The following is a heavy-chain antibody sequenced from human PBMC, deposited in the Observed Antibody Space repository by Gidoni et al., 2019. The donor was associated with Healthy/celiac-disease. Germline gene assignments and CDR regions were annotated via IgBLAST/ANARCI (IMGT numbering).Heavy chain of an antibody. CDR3: ARHRGIVVVPAAIAY. D-gene: IGHD2-2*02. CDR1: GGSISSSSYY. Sequence: QLQLQQSSPGLVTPSETLSLTCTVSGGSISSSSYYCGWIREPPGKGLEWLGSIYYSGRTYYNPSLKSRVTISVDTSKNQFSLKLSSVTAADTAVYYCARHRGIVVVPAAIAYWGQGTLVTVSS. V-gene: IGHV4-39*01. CDR2: IYYSGRT. J-gene: IGHJ4*02.